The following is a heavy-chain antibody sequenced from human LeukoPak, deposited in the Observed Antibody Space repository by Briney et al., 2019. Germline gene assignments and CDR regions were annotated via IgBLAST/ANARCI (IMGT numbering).Heavy chain of an antibody. CDR2: IYYSGST. CDR3: ARGRDGYWFDP. Sequence: SETLSLTCTVSGGSISSSSYYWGWIRQPPGKGLEWIGSIYYSGSTYYNPSLKSRVTISVDTSKNQFSLKLSSVTAADTAVYYCARGRDGYWFDPWGQGTLVTVSS. D-gene: IGHD1-26*01. J-gene: IGHJ5*02. CDR1: GGSISSSSYY. V-gene: IGHV4-39*01.